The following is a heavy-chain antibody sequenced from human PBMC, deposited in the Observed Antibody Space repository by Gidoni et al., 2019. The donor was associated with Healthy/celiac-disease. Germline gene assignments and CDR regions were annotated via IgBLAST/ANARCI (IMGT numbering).Heavy chain of an antibody. D-gene: IGHD6-13*01. J-gene: IGHJ6*02. CDR3: ARDTRSFSSSWYSFYYYGMDV. V-gene: IGHV1-2*06. CDR1: GYTFTGYY. Sequence: QVQLVQSGAEVKKPGASVKVSCKASGYTFTGYYMHWVRQAPGQGLEWMGRINPNSGGTNYAQKFQGRVTMTRDTSISTAYMELSRLRSDDTAVYYCARDTRSFSSSWYSFYYYGMDVWGQGTTVTVSS. CDR2: INPNSGGT.